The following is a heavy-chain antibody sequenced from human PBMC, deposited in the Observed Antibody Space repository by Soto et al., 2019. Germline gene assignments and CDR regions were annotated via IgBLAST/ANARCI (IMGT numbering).Heavy chain of an antibody. D-gene: IGHD3-3*02. V-gene: IGHV1-69*12. J-gene: IGHJ6*02. Sequence: QVQLEQSGPEVKKPGSSVKVSCKASGGTFSTSAISWVRQAPGQGLEGMGGIMPIFRTPDYAQKFQGRVTATADESTSTADMELSGLRSDDTAVYYCARDKGRPQLGGNYYYILDVCGQGTTITVSS. CDR3: ARDKGRPQLGGNYYYILDV. CDR1: GGTFSTSA. CDR2: IMPIFRTP.